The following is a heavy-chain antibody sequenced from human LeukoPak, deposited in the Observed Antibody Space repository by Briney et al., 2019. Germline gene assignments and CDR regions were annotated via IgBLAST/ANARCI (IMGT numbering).Heavy chain of an antibody. Sequence: PGGSLRLSCAASGLTSGIYAMSWVRQAPGKGLEWVSAFSGGGDSFYADSVRGRFSISADKSKNILYLQMNSLRVEDTAVYYCAKDGGLWVSAHWGDSWGRGTLVTVSS. CDR2: FSGGGDS. J-gene: IGHJ4*02. CDR1: GLTSGIYA. D-gene: IGHD7-27*01. V-gene: IGHV3-23*01. CDR3: AKDGGLWVSAHWGDS.